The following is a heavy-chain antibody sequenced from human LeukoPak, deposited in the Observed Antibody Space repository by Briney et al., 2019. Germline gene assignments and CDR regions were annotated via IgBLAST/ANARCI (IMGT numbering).Heavy chain of an antibody. D-gene: IGHD3-10*01. Sequence: SETLSLTCAVYGGSLSGYYWSLVRQPPGKGLEWIGEINHSGSTNYNASLKSRVTISIGTSKNQFSLKLSSVTAADTAVYYCARGDPYYHGSGSYSPYYFDYWGQGTLVTVSS. CDR1: GGSLSGYY. J-gene: IGHJ4*02. CDR3: ARGDPYYHGSGSYSPYYFDY. CDR2: INHSGST. V-gene: IGHV4-34*01.